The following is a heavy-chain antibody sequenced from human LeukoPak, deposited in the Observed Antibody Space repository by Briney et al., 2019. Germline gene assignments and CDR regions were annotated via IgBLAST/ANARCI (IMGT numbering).Heavy chain of an antibody. Sequence: GESLEISCQVSGYIFTNYWIGWVRQMPGKGLESMGIIYPADSDTTYSPSFQGQVTISADKSISTVYLQWSSLKASDTAMYYCARQSRDGSETRGYYFVYWGPGTQVTVSS. D-gene: IGHD3-10*01. CDR2: IYPADSDT. J-gene: IGHJ4*02. CDR3: ARQSRDGSETRGYYFVY. CDR1: GYIFTNYW. V-gene: IGHV5-51*01.